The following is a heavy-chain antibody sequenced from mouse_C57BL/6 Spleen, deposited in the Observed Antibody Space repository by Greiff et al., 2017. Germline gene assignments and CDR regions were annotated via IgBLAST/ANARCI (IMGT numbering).Heavy chain of an antibody. J-gene: IGHJ4*01. Sequence: EVMLVESGGGLVKPGGSLKLSCAASGFTFSDYGMHWVRQAPEKGLEWVAYISSGSSTIYYADTVKGRFTISRDNAKNTLFLQMTSLRSEDTAMYYCAKVLYYHSAMDYWGQGTSVTVSS. CDR2: ISSGSSTI. D-gene: IGHD2-1*01. CDR3: AKVLYYHSAMDY. V-gene: IGHV5-17*01. CDR1: GFTFSDYG.